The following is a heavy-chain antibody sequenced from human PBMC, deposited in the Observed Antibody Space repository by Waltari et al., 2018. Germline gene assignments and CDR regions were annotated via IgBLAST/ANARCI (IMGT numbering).Heavy chain of an antibody. J-gene: IGHJ3*01. Sequence: QVQLVQSGAEVKKSGASVKVSCKPSGYSFTDNYIHWVRQAPGQGLERMGWINPKSGGTKYAQKFQGRVTITRETSISTAYMEVSRLRSDDTAVYYCARGRGVGATSDAFDVWGQGTMVAVSS. D-gene: IGHD1-26*01. CDR1: GYSFTDNY. CDR2: INPKSGGT. CDR3: ARGRGVGATSDAFDV. V-gene: IGHV1-2*02.